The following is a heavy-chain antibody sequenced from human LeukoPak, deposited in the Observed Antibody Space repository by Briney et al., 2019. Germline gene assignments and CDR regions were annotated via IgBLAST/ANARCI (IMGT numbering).Heavy chain of an antibody. D-gene: IGHD4-17*01. V-gene: IGHV4-38-2*01. J-gene: IGHJ3*02. Sequence: PSETLSLTCAVSGYSISSGYYWGWIRQPPGKGLEWIGSIYHSGSTYYNPSLKSRVTISVDTSKNQFSLKLSSVTAADTAVYYCARGTVTTIADAFDIWGQGTMVTVSS. CDR3: ARGTVTTIADAFDI. CDR1: GYSISSGYY. CDR2: IYHSGST.